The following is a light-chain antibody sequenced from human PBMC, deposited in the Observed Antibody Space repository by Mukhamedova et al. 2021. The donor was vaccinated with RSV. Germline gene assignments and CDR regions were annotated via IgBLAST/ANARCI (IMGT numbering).Light chain of an antibody. CDR3: MQATQFPHRYT. CDR2: KIS. J-gene: IGKJ2*01. V-gene: IGKV2-24*01. Sequence: LIYKISNRFSGVPDRFSGSGAGTDFTLKISRVEAEGVGVYYCMQATQFPHRYTFGQGTKLEIK.